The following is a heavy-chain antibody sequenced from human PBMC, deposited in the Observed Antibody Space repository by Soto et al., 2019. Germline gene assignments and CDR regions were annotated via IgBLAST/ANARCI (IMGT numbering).Heavy chain of an antibody. D-gene: IGHD3-3*01. J-gene: IGHJ6*02. CDR1: GGTFSSYA. CDR2: IIPIFGTA. CDR3: ARVLGMDNRYYYYGMDV. Sequence: QVQLVQSGAEVKKPGSSVKVSCKASGGTFSSYAISWVRQAPGQGLEWMGGIIPIFGTANYAQKFQGRFTITADEATSTAHMELSRLRSEDTAVYYCARVLGMDNRYYYYGMDVWGQGTTVTVSS. V-gene: IGHV1-69*01.